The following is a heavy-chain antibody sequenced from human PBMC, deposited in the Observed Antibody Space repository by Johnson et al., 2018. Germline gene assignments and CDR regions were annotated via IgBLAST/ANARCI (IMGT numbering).Heavy chain of an antibody. V-gene: IGHV1-69*01. CDR1: GGTFRSYV. Sequence: QVQLVESGAEVKKPGSSVKVSCKASGGTFRSYVISWVRQAPGQGLEWMGGIIPMFGTTNYAQKLPGRVTIIADESTRTAYMELSSLRSEDTAVYYCAREVSAVGIAPAEYFQHWGQGTLVTVSS. D-gene: IGHD6-13*01. CDR2: IIPMFGTT. J-gene: IGHJ1*01. CDR3: AREVSAVGIAPAEYFQH.